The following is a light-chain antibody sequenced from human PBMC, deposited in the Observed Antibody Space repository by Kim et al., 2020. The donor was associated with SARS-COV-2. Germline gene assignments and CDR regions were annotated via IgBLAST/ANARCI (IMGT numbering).Light chain of an antibody. CDR1: SSNIGAGYD. Sequence: QRVTISCTGSSSNIGAGYDVHWYQQRPGTAPKLLIYANNSRPSGVPDRFSGSKSGTSASLAITGLQAEDEADYYCQSYDSSLSGYVFGTGTKVTVL. CDR3: QSYDSSLSGYV. CDR2: ANN. V-gene: IGLV1-40*01. J-gene: IGLJ1*01.